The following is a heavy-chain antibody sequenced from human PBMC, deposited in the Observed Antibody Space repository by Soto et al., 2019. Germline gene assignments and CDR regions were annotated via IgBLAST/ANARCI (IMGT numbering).Heavy chain of an antibody. J-gene: IGHJ5*02. CDR3: VRDGTKTLRDWFDP. CDR2: IYATGTT. CDR1: GASISGFY. Sequence: SETLSLTCTVSGASISGFYWSWIRKSAGKGLEWIGRIYATGTTAYNPSLKSRVMMSVDTSKKQFSLKLRSVTAADTAVYYCVRDGTKTLRDWFDPWGQGISVTVSS. V-gene: IGHV4-4*07. D-gene: IGHD1-1*01.